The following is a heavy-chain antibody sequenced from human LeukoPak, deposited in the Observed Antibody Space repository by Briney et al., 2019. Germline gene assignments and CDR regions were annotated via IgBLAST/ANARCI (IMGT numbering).Heavy chain of an antibody. Sequence: GESLKISCKGSGYSFTSYWIGWVRQMPGKGLEWMGIIYPGDSDTRYSPSFQGQVTISADKSISTAYLQWSSLEASDTAMYYCARYCSGGSCYFPFDYWGQGTLVTVSS. D-gene: IGHD2-15*01. CDR3: ARYCSGGSCYFPFDY. CDR2: IYPGDSDT. J-gene: IGHJ4*02. CDR1: GYSFTSYW. V-gene: IGHV5-51*01.